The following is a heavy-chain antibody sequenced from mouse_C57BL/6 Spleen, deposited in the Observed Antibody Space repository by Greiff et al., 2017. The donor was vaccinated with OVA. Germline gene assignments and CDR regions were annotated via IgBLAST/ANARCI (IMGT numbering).Heavy chain of an antibody. V-gene: IGHV1-63*01. J-gene: IGHJ2*01. Sequence: VQLQQSGAELVRPGTSVKMPCKASGYTFTNYWIGWAKQRPGHGLAWIGDIYPGGGYTNYNEKFKGKATLTADKSSSTAYMQFSSLTSEDSAIYYCARATVVAPYYFDYWGQGTTLTVSS. CDR3: ARATVVAPYYFDY. CDR2: IYPGGGYT. D-gene: IGHD1-1*01. CDR1: GYTFTNYW.